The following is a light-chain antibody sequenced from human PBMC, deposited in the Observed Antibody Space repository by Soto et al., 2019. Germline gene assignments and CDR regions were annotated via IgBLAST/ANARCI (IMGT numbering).Light chain of an antibody. CDR3: AAWDVSLNGLYV. V-gene: IGLV1-44*01. J-gene: IGLJ1*01. CDR1: SSNIGSGT. Sequence: QSVLTQPPSASGTPGQRGTISCSGSSSNIGSGTVNWYQQLPGTAPKLLIYNNNQWPSGVPDRFSGSKSGTSASLAISGLQSEDEADYYCAAWDVSLNGLYVFGTGTKLTGL. CDR2: NNN.